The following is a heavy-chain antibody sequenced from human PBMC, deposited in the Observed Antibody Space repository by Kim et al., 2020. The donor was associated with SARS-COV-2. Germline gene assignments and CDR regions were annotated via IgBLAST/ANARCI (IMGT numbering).Heavy chain of an antibody. CDR3: ARHSLPADTAMVTDPRYFDY. CDR1: GYSFTSYW. J-gene: IGHJ4*02. V-gene: IGHV5-10-1*01. CDR2: IDPSDSYT. Sequence: GESLKISCKGSGYSFTSYWISWVRQMPGKGLEWMGRIDPSDSYTNYSPSFQGHVTISADKSISTAYLQWSSLKASDTAMYYCARHSLPADTAMVTDPRYFDYWGQGTLVTVSS. D-gene: IGHD5-18*01.